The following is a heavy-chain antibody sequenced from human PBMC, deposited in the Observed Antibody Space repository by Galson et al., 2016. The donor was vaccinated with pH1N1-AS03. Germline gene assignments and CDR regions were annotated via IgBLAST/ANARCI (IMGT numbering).Heavy chain of an antibody. V-gene: IGHV3-30-3*01. CDR3: DKETGFSGTWYPFHQ. CDR2: VSYDTARQ. D-gene: IGHD6-13*01. J-gene: IGHJ1*01. Sequence: SLRLSCAASGFIFSDYAMHWVRQAPGKGLEWVAFVSYDTARQQYADSVKGRFTISKDRPRNMLYLEMNNLRVEDTAVYYCDKETGFSGTWYPFHQWGQGTLVRVSA. CDR1: GFIFSDYA.